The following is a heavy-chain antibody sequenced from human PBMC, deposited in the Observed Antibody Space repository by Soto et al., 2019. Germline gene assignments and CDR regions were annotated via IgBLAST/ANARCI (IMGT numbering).Heavy chain of an antibody. CDR2: ISSSSSTI. J-gene: IGHJ3*02. D-gene: IGHD3-9*01. CDR1: GFTFSSYS. Sequence: GGSLRLSCAASGFTFSSYSLNWVRQAPGKGLEWVSYISSSSSTIYYADSVKCRFTISRVNAKNSLYLQMNSLRDEDTAVYYCARDRRKTYYDILTGSIDAFDIWGQGTMVTVSS. V-gene: IGHV3-48*02. CDR3: ARDRRKTYYDILTGSIDAFDI.